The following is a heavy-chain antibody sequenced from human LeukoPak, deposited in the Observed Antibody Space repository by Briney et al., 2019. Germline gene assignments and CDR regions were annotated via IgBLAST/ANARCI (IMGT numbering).Heavy chain of an antibody. CDR2: ISRSSSTI. D-gene: IGHD4-17*01. CDR1: GFTFSSYS. CDR3: ARDRGYGDTDYFDY. J-gene: IGHJ4*02. Sequence: GGSLRLSCAASGFTFSSYSMSWVRQAPGKGPEWVSYISRSSSTIYYANSVKGRFTISRDNAKNSLYLQMNSLRAEDTALYYCARDRGYGDTDYFDYWGQGTLVTVSS. V-gene: IGHV3-48*04.